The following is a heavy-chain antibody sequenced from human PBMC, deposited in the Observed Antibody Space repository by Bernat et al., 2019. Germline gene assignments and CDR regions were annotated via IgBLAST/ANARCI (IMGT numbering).Heavy chain of an antibody. CDR1: GGSISSYY. Sequence: QVQLQESGPGLVKPSETLSLTCTVSGGSISSYYWSWIRQPPGKGLEWIGYIYYSGSTNYNPPLKSRVTISVDTSKNQFSLKLSSVTAADTAVYYCARWERGYSIFDDWGQGTLVTVSS. D-gene: IGHD5-18*01. V-gene: IGHV4-59*01. CDR3: ARWERGYSIFDD. J-gene: IGHJ4*02. CDR2: IYYSGST.